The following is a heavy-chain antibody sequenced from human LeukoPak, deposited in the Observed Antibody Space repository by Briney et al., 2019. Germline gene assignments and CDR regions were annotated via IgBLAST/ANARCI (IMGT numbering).Heavy chain of an antibody. Sequence: SQTLSLTCAISGDSVSSNSAAWNWIRQSPSRGLEWLGRTYYRSKWYNDYAVSVKSRITISPDTSKNQFSLQLNSVTPEDTAVYYCARAQKTPRSSSWFWYFDYWGQGTLVTVSS. CDR2: TYYRSKWYN. V-gene: IGHV6-1*01. J-gene: IGHJ4*02. D-gene: IGHD6-13*01. CDR3: ARAQKTPRSSSWFWYFDY. CDR1: GDSVSSNSAA.